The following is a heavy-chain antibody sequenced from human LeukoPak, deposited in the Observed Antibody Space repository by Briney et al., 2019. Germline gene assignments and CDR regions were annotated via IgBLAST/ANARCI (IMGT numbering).Heavy chain of an antibody. CDR1: GFTFSNSA. CDR3: AKGIYSSGWSYFDY. J-gene: IGHJ4*01. V-gene: IGHV3-23*01. D-gene: IGHD6-19*01. CDR2: LSGSGIPT. Sequence: GGSLRLSCAASGFTFSNSAMSWVRQAPGKGLEWVSTLSGSGIPTYYADSVKGRFTISRDNSKTTLYLQMNSLRAEDTAVYYCAKGIYSSGWSYFDYWGHGTLVTVSS.